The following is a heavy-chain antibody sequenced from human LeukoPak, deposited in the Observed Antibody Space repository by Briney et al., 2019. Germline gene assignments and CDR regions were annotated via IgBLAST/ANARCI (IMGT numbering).Heavy chain of an antibody. V-gene: IGHV4-34*01. D-gene: IGHD2-21*02. CDR2: INHSGST. CDR3: ARGRRGIGGDLIYGMDV. CDR1: GGSFSGYY. J-gene: IGHJ6*04. Sequence: KPSETLSLTCAVYGGSFSGYYWSWIRQPPGKGLEWVGEINHSGSTNYNPSLKSQVTISVDTSKNQFSLKLSSVTAADTAVYYCARGRRGIGGDLIYGMDVWGKGTTVTVSS.